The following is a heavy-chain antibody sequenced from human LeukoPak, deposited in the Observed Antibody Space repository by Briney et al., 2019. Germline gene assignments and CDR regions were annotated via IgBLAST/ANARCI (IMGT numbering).Heavy chain of an antibody. D-gene: IGHD3-10*01. CDR2: ISSSSSYI. CDR3: ARLPELPGFGDY. J-gene: IGHJ4*02. Sequence: GGSLRLSCAASGFTFSNYWMHWVRQAPGKGLEWVSSISSSSSYIYYADSVKGRFTISRDNAKNSLYLQMNSLRAEDTAVYYCARLPELPGFGDYWGPGTLVTVSS. CDR1: GFTFSNYW. V-gene: IGHV3-21*01.